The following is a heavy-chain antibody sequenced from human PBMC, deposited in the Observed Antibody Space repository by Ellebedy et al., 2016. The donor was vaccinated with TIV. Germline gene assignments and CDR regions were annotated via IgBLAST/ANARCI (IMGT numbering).Heavy chain of an antibody. CDR3: ARENRQGLANDAFDI. CDR2: LKSDGGSI. D-gene: IGHD3/OR15-3a*01. V-gene: IGHV3-74*01. CDR1: GFTFENYW. Sequence: PGGSLRLSCAASGFTFENYWMNWVRQVPGKGLVWVSRLKSDGGSIGYADSVRDRFTISRDNAKNILYLQMNSLRVEDTAVYYCARENRQGLANDAFDIWGQGTMVTVSS. J-gene: IGHJ3*02.